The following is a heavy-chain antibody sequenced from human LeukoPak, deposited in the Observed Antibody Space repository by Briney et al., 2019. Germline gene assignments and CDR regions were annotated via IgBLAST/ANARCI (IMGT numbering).Heavy chain of an antibody. CDR3: ARGPIGSYYYYGMDV. CDR2: INHSGST. D-gene: IGHD3-10*01. CDR1: GGSFSGYY. J-gene: IGHJ6*02. Sequence: SETLSLTCAVYGGSFSGYYWSWIRQPPGKGLEWIGEINHSGSTNYNPSLKSRVTMSVDTSKNQFSLKLSSVTAADTAVYYCARGPIGSYYYYGMDVWGQGTTVTVSS. V-gene: IGHV4-34*01.